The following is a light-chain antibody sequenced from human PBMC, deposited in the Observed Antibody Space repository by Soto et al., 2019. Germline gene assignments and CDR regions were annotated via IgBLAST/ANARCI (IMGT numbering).Light chain of an antibody. V-gene: IGKV1-5*01. CDR1: QSISSW. CDR2: DAS. CDR3: QEYPSYTWT. Sequence: DIQMTQSPSTRSASVGDRVTITCRASQSISSWLAWYQQQRGKAPKLLIYDASTLATGVPSRFSGSGSGTEFTLTISSLQPDDFATFYRQEYPSYTWTFGHGTKVDIK. J-gene: IGKJ1*01.